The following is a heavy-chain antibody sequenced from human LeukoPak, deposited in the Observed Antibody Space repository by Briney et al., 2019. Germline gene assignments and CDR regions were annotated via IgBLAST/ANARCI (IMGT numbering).Heavy chain of an antibody. CDR1: GFTFSSYE. J-gene: IGHJ4*02. D-gene: IGHD4-23*01. V-gene: IGHV3-48*03. Sequence: GGSLRLSCAGSGFTFSSYEMNWVRQAPGKGLEWVSYISSSGRAIYYADSVEGRFTVSRDNAKNSLYLQMNSLRAEDTAVYYCARCPRWAHFDYWGQGTLVTVSS. CDR2: ISSSGRAI. CDR3: ARCPRWAHFDY.